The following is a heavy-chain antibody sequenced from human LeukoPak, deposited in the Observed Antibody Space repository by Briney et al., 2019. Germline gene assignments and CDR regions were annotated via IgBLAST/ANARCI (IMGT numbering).Heavy chain of an antibody. D-gene: IGHD5-12*01. Sequence: PGRPLRLSCAASGFTFDDYAMHWVRQAPGKGLEWVSGISWNSGSIGYADSVKGRFTISRDNAKNSLYLQMNSLRAEDTALYYCAKGGVDIVATEFGYWGQGTLVTVSS. V-gene: IGHV3-9*01. CDR3: AKGGVDIVATEFGY. CDR1: GFTFDDYA. J-gene: IGHJ4*02. CDR2: ISWNSGSI.